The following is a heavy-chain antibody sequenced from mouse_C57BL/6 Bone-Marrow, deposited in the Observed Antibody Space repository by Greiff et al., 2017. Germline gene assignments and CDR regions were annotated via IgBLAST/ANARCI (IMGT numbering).Heavy chain of an antibody. J-gene: IGHJ1*03. CDR1: GYTFTGYW. Sequence: VQLQQSGAELMKPGASVKLSCKATGYTFTGYWIEWVKQRPGHGLEWIGEILPGRGSTNYNEKFKGKATFTADTSSNTAYMQLSSLTTEDSAIXYWARRGVGRDWYFDVWGTGTTVTVSS. V-gene: IGHV1-9*01. CDR2: ILPGRGST. D-gene: IGHD4-1*01. CDR3: ARRGVGRDWYFDV.